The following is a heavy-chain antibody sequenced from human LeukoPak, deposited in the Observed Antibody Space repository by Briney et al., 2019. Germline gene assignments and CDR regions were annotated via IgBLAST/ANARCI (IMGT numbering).Heavy chain of an antibody. CDR3: ASFPTFGVVTDAFDI. CDR1: GYTFTSYD. J-gene: IGHJ3*02. Sequence: GASVKVSCKASGYTFTSYDINWVRQATGQGLEWMGWISAYNGNTNYAQKLQGRVTMTTDTSTSTAYMELRSLRSDDTAVYYCASFPTFGVVTDAFDIWGQGTMVTVSS. V-gene: IGHV1-18*01. D-gene: IGHD3-3*01. CDR2: ISAYNGNT.